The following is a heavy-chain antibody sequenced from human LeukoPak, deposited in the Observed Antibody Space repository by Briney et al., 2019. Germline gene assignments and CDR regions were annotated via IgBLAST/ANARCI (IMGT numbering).Heavy chain of an antibody. D-gene: IGHD3-10*02. CDR3: ARYHTAGTMFNFDY. CDR1: GYTFTSYD. V-gene: IGHV1-8*01. Sequence: ASVKVSCKASGYTFTSYDINWVRQATGQGLEWMGWMNPNNGNTGYAQKFQGRVTMTRNTSISTAYMELSSLRSEDTAVYYCARYHTAGTMFNFDYWGQGTLVTVSS. CDR2: MNPNNGNT. J-gene: IGHJ4*02.